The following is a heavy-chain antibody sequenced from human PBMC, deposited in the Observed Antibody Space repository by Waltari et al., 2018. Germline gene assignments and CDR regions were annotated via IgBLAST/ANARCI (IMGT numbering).Heavy chain of an antibody. Sequence: EVQLVESGGGLVQPGRSLRLSCAASGFTFDDYAMHWVRQAPGKGQEWVSGISWNSGSIGYADSVKGRFTISRDNAKNSLYLQMNSLRAEDTALYYCAKEYYDSSGTLDYWGQGTLVTVSS. J-gene: IGHJ4*02. D-gene: IGHD3-22*01. CDR1: GFTFDDYA. CDR3: AKEYYDSSGTLDY. V-gene: IGHV3-9*01. CDR2: ISWNSGSI.